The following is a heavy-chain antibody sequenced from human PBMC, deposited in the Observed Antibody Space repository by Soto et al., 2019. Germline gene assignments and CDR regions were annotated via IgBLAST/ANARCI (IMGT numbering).Heavy chain of an antibody. J-gene: IGHJ4*02. D-gene: IGHD1-7*01. V-gene: IGHV3-23*01. CDR2: FSGGRDTT. CDR3: AKAELSYY. CDR1: GFTFSSYA. Sequence: GGSLRLSCVASGFTFSSYAMSWVRQAPGQRLEWVATFSGGRDTTWHADSVKGRFTISRDNSKNTLFLQMNSLRAEDTAVYYCAKAELSYYWGQGALVTVSS.